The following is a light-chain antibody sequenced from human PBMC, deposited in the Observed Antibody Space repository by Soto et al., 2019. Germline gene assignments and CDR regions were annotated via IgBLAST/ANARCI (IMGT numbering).Light chain of an antibody. V-gene: IGLV2-14*01. CDR3: SSYTSTSTLYV. CDR1: SSDVGGYNY. Sequence: QCSLTQPASRTGSPGQSITISCTGTSSDVGGYNYVSWYQQHPGKAPKLMIYEVSSRPSGVSNRFSGYKSGNTASLTISGLQAEDEADYYCSSYTSTSTLYVFGSGTKVTVL. J-gene: IGLJ1*01. CDR2: EVS.